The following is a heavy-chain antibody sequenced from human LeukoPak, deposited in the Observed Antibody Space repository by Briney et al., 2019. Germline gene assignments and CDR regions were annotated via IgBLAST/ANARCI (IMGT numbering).Heavy chain of an antibody. CDR3: ARAAPRSSSIETYYFDY. CDR1: GYTFTSYD. J-gene: IGHJ4*02. CDR2: MNPNSGNT. V-gene: IGHV1-8*01. D-gene: IGHD6-13*01. Sequence: ASVKVSCKASGYTFTSYDINWVRQATGQGLEWMGWMNPNSGNTGYAQKFQGGVTMTRNTSISTAYMELSSLRSEDTAVYYCARAAPRSSSIETYYFDYWGQGTLVTVSS.